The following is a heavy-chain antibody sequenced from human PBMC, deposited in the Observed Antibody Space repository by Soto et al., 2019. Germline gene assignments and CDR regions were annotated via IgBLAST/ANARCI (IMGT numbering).Heavy chain of an antibody. J-gene: IGHJ4*02. D-gene: IGHD3-3*01. CDR3: ATGVIWIGYFTVDS. CDR1: GGSFGKSA. V-gene: IGHV1-69*13. CDR2: FIPVYRAL. Sequence: SVEVSCKSSGGSFGKSAINWVRQTPGQGLEWLGGFIPVYRALNYAQKFQGRVTITADESTGTAYMTLSSLASDDTAVYYCATGVIWIGYFTVDSWGQGTRVTGSS.